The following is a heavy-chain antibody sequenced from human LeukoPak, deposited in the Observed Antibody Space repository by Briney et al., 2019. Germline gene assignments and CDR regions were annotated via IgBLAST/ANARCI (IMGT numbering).Heavy chain of an antibody. Sequence: GGSLRLSCAASGFTFSSYAMTWVRQAPGKGLDWVSSIRGSTSSSTYYADSVQGRFTISRDNSKSTLYLQMSSLRDEDTAVYYCANYRSWGQGTLVTVSS. CDR1: GFTFSSYA. D-gene: IGHD1-14*01. V-gene: IGHV3-23*01. CDR2: IRGSTSSST. J-gene: IGHJ4*02. CDR3: ANYRS.